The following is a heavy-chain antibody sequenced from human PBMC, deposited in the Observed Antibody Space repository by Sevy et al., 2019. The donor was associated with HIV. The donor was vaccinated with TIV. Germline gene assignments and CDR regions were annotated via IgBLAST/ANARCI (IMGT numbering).Heavy chain of an antibody. Sequence: GGSLRLSCAASGFSFSIYWMSWVRQAPGKGLEWVATMKQDGSEEDYVDSVKGRFTISRDNAKNSLFLQMNSLSAEDTAVYYCVREGLGGHSYSLDYWGHGTLVTVSS. J-gene: IGHJ4*01. V-gene: IGHV3-7*01. D-gene: IGHD5-18*01. CDR2: MKQDGSEE. CDR1: GFSFSIYW. CDR3: VREGLGGHSYSLDY.